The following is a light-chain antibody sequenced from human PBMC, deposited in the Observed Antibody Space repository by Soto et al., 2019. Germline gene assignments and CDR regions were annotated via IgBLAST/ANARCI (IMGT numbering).Light chain of an antibody. CDR1: QSVSNNY. J-gene: IGKJ1*01. CDR2: GAS. CDR3: QQYGSSGA. Sequence: EIALTQSQGTLSLSPGERATLSCRASQSVSNNYLAWYQKKPGQAPSLLIYGASNRATGIPDRFSGSGSGTYFTPTISRLEPEDFAVYYCQQYGSSGAVGQGTKVDIK. V-gene: IGKV3-20*01.